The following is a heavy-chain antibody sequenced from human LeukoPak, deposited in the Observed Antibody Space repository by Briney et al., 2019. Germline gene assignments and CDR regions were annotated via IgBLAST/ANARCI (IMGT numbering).Heavy chain of an antibody. CDR1: GASIRNTSIFY. CDR2: IYYSGHT. J-gene: IGHJ4*02. CDR3: AASTVVAGPFDS. Sequence: SETLSLTCSVSGASIRNTSIFYWGWIRQPPGKGLEWIGSIYYSGHTYYNPSLNSRVTISVDKSSNLFSLRMTSVPATDTAIYYCAASTVVAGPFDSWGQGALVTVSS. D-gene: IGHD6-19*01. V-gene: IGHV4-39*02.